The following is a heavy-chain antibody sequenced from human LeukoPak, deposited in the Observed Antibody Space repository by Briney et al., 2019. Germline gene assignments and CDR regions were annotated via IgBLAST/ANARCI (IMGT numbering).Heavy chain of an antibody. Sequence: GGSLRPSCAASGFTFSSYSMNWVRQAPGKGLEWVSSISRSSNYKYYADSVKGRFTLSRDNTTNSLYLQINRRRAEDTALYYCASSRYNSSGYYGIIGYWGQGTLVTVSS. CDR3: ASSRYNSSGYYGIIGY. D-gene: IGHD3-22*01. CDR2: ISRSSNYK. J-gene: IGHJ4*02. V-gene: IGHV3-21*01. CDR1: GFTFSSYS.